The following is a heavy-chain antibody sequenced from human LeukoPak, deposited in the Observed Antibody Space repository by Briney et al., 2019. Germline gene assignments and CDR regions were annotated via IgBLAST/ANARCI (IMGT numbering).Heavy chain of an antibody. V-gene: IGHV4-39*07. CDR1: GGSISSSSYY. J-gene: IGHJ2*01. Sequence: SETLSLTCTVSGGSISSSSYYWGWIRQPPGKGLEWIGSIYYSGSTYYNPSLKSRVTISVDTSKNQFSLKLSSVTAADTAVYYCARARLPYWYFDLWGRGTLVTVSS. CDR2: IYYSGST. CDR3: ARARLPYWYFDL.